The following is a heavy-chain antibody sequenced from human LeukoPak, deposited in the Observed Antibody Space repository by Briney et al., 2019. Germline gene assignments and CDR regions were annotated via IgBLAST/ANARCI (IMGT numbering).Heavy chain of an antibody. CDR2: ISGSGSST. V-gene: IGHV3-23*01. CDR1: GFNLSNYA. D-gene: IGHD1-26*01. CDR3: AKYSGSYYYPPNWDS. J-gene: IGHJ4*02. Sequence: GGSLRLSCAASGFNLSNYAMTWVRQAPGKGLEWVSGISGSGSSTYYADSVKGRFTLSRDYPKNTLYLQMNSLKAEDTAVYFCAKYSGSYYYPPNWDSWGQGTLVTVSS.